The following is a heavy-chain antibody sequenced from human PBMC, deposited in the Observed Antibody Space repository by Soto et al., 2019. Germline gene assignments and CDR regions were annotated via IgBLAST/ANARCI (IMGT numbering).Heavy chain of an antibody. Sequence: SETLSLTCTVSGGSISSGGYYWSWIRQHPGKGLEWIGYIYYSGSTYYNPSLKSRVTISVDTSKNQFSLKLSSVTAADTAVYYCAREVVITFGGVIVKTYYFDYWGQGTLVTVSS. V-gene: IGHV4-31*03. CDR3: AREVVITFGGVIVKTYYFDY. CDR2: IYYSGST. J-gene: IGHJ4*02. CDR1: GGSISSGGYY. D-gene: IGHD3-16*02.